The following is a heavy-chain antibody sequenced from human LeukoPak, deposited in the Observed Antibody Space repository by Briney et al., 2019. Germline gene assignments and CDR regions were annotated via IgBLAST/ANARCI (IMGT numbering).Heavy chain of an antibody. D-gene: IGHD1-26*01. CDR2: IYYSGST. CDR1: GGSISSHY. V-gene: IGHV4-59*11. Sequence: SETLSLTCTVSGGSISSHYWSWIRQPPGKGLEWIGYIYYSGSTNYNPSLKSRVTISVDTSKNQFPLKLSSVTAADTAVYYCARGHSGTLSPWGQGTLVTVSS. J-gene: IGHJ5*02. CDR3: ARGHSGTLSP.